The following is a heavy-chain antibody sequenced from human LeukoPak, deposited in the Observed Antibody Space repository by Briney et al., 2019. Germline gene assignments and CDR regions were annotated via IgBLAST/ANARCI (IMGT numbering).Heavy chain of an antibody. V-gene: IGHV3-30-3*01. Sequence: SGRSLRLSCAASGFTFSSYAMHWVRQAPGKGLEWVAVISYDGSNQYYADSVKGRFTISRDNSKNTVYLQMTGLRAEDTAVYYCARDDCGANCYALIDYWGQGTLVTVSS. CDR2: ISYDGSNQ. D-gene: IGHD4/OR15-4a*01. CDR1: GFTFSSYA. J-gene: IGHJ4*02. CDR3: ARDDCGANCYALIDY.